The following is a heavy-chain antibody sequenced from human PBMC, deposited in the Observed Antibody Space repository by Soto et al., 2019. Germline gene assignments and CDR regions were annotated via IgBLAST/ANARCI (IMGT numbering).Heavy chain of an antibody. Sequence: XVSRRRSCSASRFTFTSYAMSWVRQAPGKGLEWVSAIIGSGGSTYYADSVKGRFTISRDNSKNTLYLQMNSLRVADTAVYYCAKDRRGKMSYLWDILGQGAMDTV. CDR3: AKDRRGKMSYLWDI. J-gene: IGHJ3*02. D-gene: IGHD3-16*01. CDR2: IIGSGGST. V-gene: IGHV3-23*01. CDR1: RFTFTSYA.